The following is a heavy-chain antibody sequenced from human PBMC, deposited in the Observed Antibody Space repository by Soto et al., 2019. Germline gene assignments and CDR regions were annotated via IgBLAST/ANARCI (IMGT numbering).Heavy chain of an antibody. CDR2: IKQDGSEK. CDR1: GFTFSNYW. V-gene: IGHV3-7*01. J-gene: IGHJ4*02. CDR3: ARMTTSFFDC. D-gene: IGHD4-17*01. Sequence: EVQLVDSGGGLVQPGGSLRLSCAASGFTFSNYWMSWVRQAPGKGLEWVANIKQDGSEKSYVDSVKGRFTISRDNAKNSLYLQMNSRRAEDTAVYYCARMTTSFFDCWGQGTLVTVSS.